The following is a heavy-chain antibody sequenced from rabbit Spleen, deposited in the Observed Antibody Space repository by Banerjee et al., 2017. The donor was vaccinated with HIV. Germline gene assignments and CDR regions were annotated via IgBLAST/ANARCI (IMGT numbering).Heavy chain of an antibody. CDR1: AFSFNSNW. CDR2: IYAASGGST. V-gene: IGHV1S45*01. Sequence: QQQLEESGGDLVKPEGSLTLTCTASAFSFNSNWVCWVRQAPGKGLECIACIYAASGGSTYYANWAKGRFTISKTSSTTVTLQMTSLTVADTATYFCARGNDYVTQLGLWGQGTLVTVS. J-gene: IGHJ3*01. D-gene: IGHD6-1*01. CDR3: ARGNDYVTQLGL.